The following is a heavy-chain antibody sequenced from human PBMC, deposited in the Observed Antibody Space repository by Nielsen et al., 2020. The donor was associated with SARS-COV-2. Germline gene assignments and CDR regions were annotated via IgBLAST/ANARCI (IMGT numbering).Heavy chain of an antibody. V-gene: IGHV3-53*01. CDR2: IYSGGST. CDR3: ARAGHDFWYFDL. J-gene: IGHJ2*01. CDR1: GFTVSSNY. Sequence: GGSLRLSCAASGFTVSSNYMSWVRQAPGKGLEWVSVIYSGGSTYYADSVKGRFTISRDNAKNSLYLQMNSLRAEDTAVYYCARAGHDFWYFDLWGRGTLVTVSS. D-gene: IGHD2-21*02.